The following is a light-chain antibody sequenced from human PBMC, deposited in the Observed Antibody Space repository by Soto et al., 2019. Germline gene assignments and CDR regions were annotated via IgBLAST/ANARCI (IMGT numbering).Light chain of an antibody. CDR1: QGINSY. CDR2: AAS. J-gene: IGKJ5*01. V-gene: IGKV1-9*01. Sequence: DIQLTQSPSFLSASVGDRVTITCRASQGINSYLAWYQQKPGKVPKLLIYAASTLQSGVPSRFSGSGSGTGFTLTISSLQPEDFATYYCQQINSYPITFGQGTRLEI. CDR3: QQINSYPIT.